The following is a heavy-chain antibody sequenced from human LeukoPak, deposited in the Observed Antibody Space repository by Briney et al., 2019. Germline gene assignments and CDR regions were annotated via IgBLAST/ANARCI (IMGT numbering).Heavy chain of an antibody. D-gene: IGHD2-15*01. V-gene: IGHV1-69*04. CDR1: GYTFTGYY. Sequence: ASVKVSCKASGYTFTGYYMHWVRQAPGQGLEWMGRIIPILGIANYAQKFQGRVTITADKSTSTAYMELSSLRSEDTAVYYCARDQGGSCSLCDYWGQGTLVTVSS. CDR2: IIPILGIA. J-gene: IGHJ4*02. CDR3: ARDQGGSCSLCDY.